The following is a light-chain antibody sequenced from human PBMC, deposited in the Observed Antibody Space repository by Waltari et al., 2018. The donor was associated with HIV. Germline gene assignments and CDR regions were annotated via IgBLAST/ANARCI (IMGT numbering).Light chain of an antibody. J-gene: IGLJ3*02. V-gene: IGLV8-61*01. CDR1: SGSVSTSYY. Sequence: QAVVTQEPSFSVSPGGTVTLTCGLSSGSVSTSYYPSWYQQTPGQAPRTLIYSTNSRSSGVPDRFSRSILGNQAALTITGAQADDESDYYCVLYMGSGIWVFGGGTKVTVL. CDR3: VLYMGSGIWV. CDR2: STN.